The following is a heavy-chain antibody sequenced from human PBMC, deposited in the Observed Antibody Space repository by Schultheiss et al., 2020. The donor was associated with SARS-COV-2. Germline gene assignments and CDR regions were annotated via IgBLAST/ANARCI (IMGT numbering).Heavy chain of an antibody. V-gene: IGHV3-21*01. Sequence: GGSLRLSCAASGFTFDDYAMHWVRQAPGKGLEWVSSISSSSSYIYYADSVKGRFTISRDNAKNSLYLQMNSLRAEDTAVYYCARGYGVGAAATNDYWGQGTLVTVSS. CDR2: ISSSSSYI. J-gene: IGHJ4*02. D-gene: IGHD2-15*01. CDR3: ARGYGVGAAATNDY. CDR1: GFTFDDYA.